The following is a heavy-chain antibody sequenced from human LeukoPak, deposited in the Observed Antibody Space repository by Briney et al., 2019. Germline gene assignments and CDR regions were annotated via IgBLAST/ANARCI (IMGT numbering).Heavy chain of an antibody. Sequence: SETLSLTCTVSGGSISSYYWSWIRQPPGKGLEWIGYIYHSGSTNYNPSLKSRVTISVDTSKNRFSLKLSSVTAADTAVYYCAASQLWYSSGWYYFDYWGQGTLVTVSS. D-gene: IGHD6-19*01. CDR3: AASQLWYSSGWYYFDY. J-gene: IGHJ4*02. CDR1: GGSISSYY. V-gene: IGHV4-59*01. CDR2: IYHSGST.